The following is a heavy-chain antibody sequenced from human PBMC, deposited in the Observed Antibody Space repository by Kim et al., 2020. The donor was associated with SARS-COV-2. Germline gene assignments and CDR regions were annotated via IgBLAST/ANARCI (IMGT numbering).Heavy chain of an antibody. J-gene: IGHJ3*02. V-gene: IGHV4-4*02. CDR2: ISPSGST. CDR1: GGSISSSNW. D-gene: IGHD2-15*01. Sequence: SETLSLTCAVSGGSISSSNWWSWVRQPPGKGLECIGEISPSGSTNYNPSLKSRVTISVDTSKNQFSLKLSSVTAADTALYYCAREDCSCGSCFSHAFPI. CDR3: AREDCSCGSCFSHAFPI.